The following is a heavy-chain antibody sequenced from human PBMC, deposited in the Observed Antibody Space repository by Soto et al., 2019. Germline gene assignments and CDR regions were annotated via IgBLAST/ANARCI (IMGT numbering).Heavy chain of an antibody. Sequence: ASVKVSCKASGYTFTSYDINWVRQATGQGLEWMGWMNPNSGNTGYAQKFQGRVTMTRNASISTAYMELSSLRSEDTAVYYCARGPPPPIVVVPAATPRYYYGMDVWGQGTTVTVSS. V-gene: IGHV1-8*01. CDR1: GYTFTSYD. CDR2: MNPNSGNT. J-gene: IGHJ6*02. CDR3: ARGPPPPIVVVPAATPRYYYGMDV. D-gene: IGHD2-2*01.